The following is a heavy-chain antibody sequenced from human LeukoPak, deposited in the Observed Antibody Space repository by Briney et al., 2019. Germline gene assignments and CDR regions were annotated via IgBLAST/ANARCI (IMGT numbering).Heavy chain of an antibody. CDR1: GFTFSSYS. Sequence: GGSLRLSCAASGFTFSSYSMNWVRQAPGKGLEWVGRIKSKTDGGTTDYAAPVKGRFTISRDDSKNTLYLQMNSLKTEDTAVYYCAKTASGWYFDPWGQGTLVTVSS. CDR3: AKTASGWYFDP. CDR2: IKSKTDGGTT. V-gene: IGHV3-15*01. J-gene: IGHJ5*02. D-gene: IGHD6-19*01.